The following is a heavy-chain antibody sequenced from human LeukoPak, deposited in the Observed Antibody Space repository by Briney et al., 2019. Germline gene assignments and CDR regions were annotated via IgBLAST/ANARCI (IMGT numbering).Heavy chain of an antibody. CDR2: IYPGDSDS. CDR1: GNSFTTYW. J-gene: IGHJ4*02. D-gene: IGHD5-18*01. CDR3: ARQGYTYGYDY. V-gene: IGHV5-51*01. Sequence: GESLKISCKGSGNSFTTYWITWVRQMPGKGLEWMGIIYPGDSDSRYSPSFQGQVTMSADKSISTAYLQWSGLKASDTAMYYCARQGYTYGYDYWGQGTLVTVSS.